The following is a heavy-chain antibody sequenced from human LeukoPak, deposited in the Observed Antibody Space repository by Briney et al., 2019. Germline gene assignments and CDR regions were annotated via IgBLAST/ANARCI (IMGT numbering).Heavy chain of an antibody. V-gene: IGHV3-23*01. D-gene: IGHD2-2*01. CDR3: AKRYCTGTSCSYYYYYGMDV. Sequence: GGSLRLSCAASGFTFSSYAMSWVRQAPGKGLEWVSAISGSGGSTYYADSVKGRFTISRDNSKNTLFLQMNSLRAEDTAVYYCAKRYCTGTSCSYYYYYGMDVWGQGTTVTVSS. CDR1: GFTFSSYA. J-gene: IGHJ6*02. CDR2: ISGSGGST.